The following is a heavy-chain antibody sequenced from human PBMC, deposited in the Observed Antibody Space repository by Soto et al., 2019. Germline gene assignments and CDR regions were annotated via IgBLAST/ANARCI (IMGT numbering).Heavy chain of an antibody. CDR3: ARLYDFWSGSALDS. CDR2: INTDGSTT. Sequence: GGSLRLSCVASGFAFGTYWMHWVRQVPGKGLVWVSRINTDGSTTTYADSVKGRFTVSRDNARHTAFLQMDSLRVEDTGIYYCARLYDFWSGSALDSWGQGALVTVSS. V-gene: IGHV3-74*03. CDR1: GFAFGTYW. D-gene: IGHD3-3*01. J-gene: IGHJ4*02.